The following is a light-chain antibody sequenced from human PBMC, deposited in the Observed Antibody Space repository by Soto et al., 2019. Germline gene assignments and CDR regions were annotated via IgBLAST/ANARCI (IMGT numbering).Light chain of an antibody. CDR2: GAS. Sequence: EIEMTQSPATLSVSPGERATLSCRASQSVTDNLAWYQQKPGQAPRLLIYGASTRASGVPARFSGSGSGTDFTLTISSLQSEDFAVYYCQQSISWPRTFGPGTKVE. V-gene: IGKV3-15*01. J-gene: IGKJ1*01. CDR1: QSVTDN. CDR3: QQSISWPRT.